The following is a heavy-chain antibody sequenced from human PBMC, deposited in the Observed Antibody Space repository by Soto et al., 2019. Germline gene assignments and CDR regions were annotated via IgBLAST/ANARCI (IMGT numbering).Heavy chain of an antibody. J-gene: IGHJ3*02. V-gene: IGHV3-48*03. CDR3: ASMEQWRLDAFDI. CDR2: ISSSGSTI. D-gene: IGHD6-19*01. Sequence: PGGSLRLSCAASGFTFSSYEMNWVRQAPGKGLEWVSYISSSGSTIYYADSVKGRFTISRDNAKNSLYLQMNSLRAEDTAVYYCASMEQWRLDAFDIWGQGTMVTVSS. CDR1: GFTFSSYE.